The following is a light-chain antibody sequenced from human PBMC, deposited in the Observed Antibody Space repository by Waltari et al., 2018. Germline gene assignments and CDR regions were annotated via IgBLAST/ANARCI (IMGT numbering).Light chain of an antibody. CDR2: EGS. J-gene: IGLJ3*02. CDR1: SSDFGSYDL. V-gene: IGLV2-23*01. CDR3: CSYAGSGTWV. Sequence: QSALTQPASGSGSPGQSITIPCTGTSSDFGSYDLVSWYQHHPGKAPKLMIYEGSKRPSGVSNRFSGSKSGDTASLTISGLQAEDETDYYCCSYAGSGTWVFGGGTKLTVL.